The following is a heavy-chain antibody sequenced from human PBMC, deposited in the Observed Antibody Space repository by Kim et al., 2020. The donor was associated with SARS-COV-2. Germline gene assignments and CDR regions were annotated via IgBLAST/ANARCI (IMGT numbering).Heavy chain of an antibody. J-gene: IGHJ4*02. CDR1: GFTFSSYG. Sequence: GGSLRLSCAASGFTFSSYGMHWVRQAPGKGLEWVAVISYDGSNKYYADSVKGRFTISRDNSKNTLYLQMNSLRAEDTAVYYCAKDLRGTTWVGYFDYWGQGTLVTVSS. CDR3: AKDLRGTTWVGYFDY. V-gene: IGHV3-30*18. D-gene: IGHD4-17*01. CDR2: ISYDGSNK.